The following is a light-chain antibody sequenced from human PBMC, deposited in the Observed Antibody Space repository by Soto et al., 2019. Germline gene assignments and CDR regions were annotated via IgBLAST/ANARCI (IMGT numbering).Light chain of an antibody. CDR3: QQYNSYSWT. V-gene: IGKV1-5*01. J-gene: IGKJ1*01. Sequence: DIPMTHSPTTLSASVGCRLTITCRASQSISSWLAWYQQKPGKAPKIMIYDASSLESGVPSRFSGSGYGTEVNLTISSLQTDDFATYYCQQYNSYSWTFGQGTKVDIK. CDR1: QSISSW. CDR2: DAS.